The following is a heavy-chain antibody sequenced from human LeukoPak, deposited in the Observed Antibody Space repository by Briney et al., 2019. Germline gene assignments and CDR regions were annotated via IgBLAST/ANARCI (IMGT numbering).Heavy chain of an antibody. D-gene: IGHD2-21*02. Sequence: PSQTLSLTCDVSKEPISSFDHSWSWIRHFPGKGLEWMGNRHSSGNSYYNPSLRGRIFISEDPSTGHLSLTLSFVTAAHTALYYCARHILDGDNGSKGFDLWGQGILVTVSS. CDR2: RHSSGNS. V-gene: IGHV4-30-4*07. CDR1: KEPISSFDHS. CDR3: ARHILDGDNGSKGFDL. J-gene: IGHJ4*02.